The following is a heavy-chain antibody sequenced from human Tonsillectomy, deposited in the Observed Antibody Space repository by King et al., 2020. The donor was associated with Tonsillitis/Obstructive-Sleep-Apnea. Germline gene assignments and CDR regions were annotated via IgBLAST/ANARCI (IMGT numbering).Heavy chain of an antibody. CDR3: ARDPLSTVTTLDY. J-gene: IGHJ4*02. V-gene: IGHV3-33*01. CDR2: IWYDGRNK. CDR1: GFTFSSYG. Sequence: VQLVESGGGVVQPVRSLRLSCAASGFTFSSYGMHWVRQAPGKGLEWVAVIWYDGRNKYYADSVKGRFTISRDNSKNTLYLQMNSLRAEDTAVYYCARDPLSTVTTLDYWGQGTLVTVSS. D-gene: IGHD4-11*01.